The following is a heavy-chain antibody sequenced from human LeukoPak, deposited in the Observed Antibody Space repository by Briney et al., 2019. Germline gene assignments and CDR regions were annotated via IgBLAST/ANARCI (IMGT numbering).Heavy chain of an antibody. Sequence: SLRLSCAASGFTFDDYAMHWVRQAPGKGLVWVSRIKSDGSNYYADSVKGRFTIFRDNAKNTLYLQMNSLRAEDTAVYYCARGMSGYYGMDVWGQGTTVTVSS. J-gene: IGHJ6*02. CDR3: ARGMSGYYGMDV. CDR2: IKSDGSN. CDR1: GFTFDDYA. V-gene: IGHV3-74*01.